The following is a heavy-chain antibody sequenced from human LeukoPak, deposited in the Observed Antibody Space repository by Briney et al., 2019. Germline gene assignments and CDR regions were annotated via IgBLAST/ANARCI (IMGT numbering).Heavy chain of an antibody. D-gene: IGHD3-10*01. V-gene: IGHV3-23*01. J-gene: IGHJ4*02. CDR3: AKAYSYYYGSGSRIGLDY. CDR1: GFTFSSYV. CDR2: ISGSGGST. Sequence: GGSLRLSCAASGFTFSSYVMSWVRQAPGKGLEWVSAISGSGGSTYYADSVKGRFTISRDNSKNTLYLQMNSLRAEDTAVYYCAKAYSYYYGSGSRIGLDYWGQGTLVTVSS.